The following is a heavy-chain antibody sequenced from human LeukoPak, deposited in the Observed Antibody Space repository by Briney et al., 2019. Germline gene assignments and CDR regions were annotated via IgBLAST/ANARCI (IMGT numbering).Heavy chain of an antibody. Sequence: SETLSLTCTVSGGSISSYYWSWIRQPPGKGLEWIGYIYYSGSTNYNPSLKSRVTISVDTSKNQFSLKLSSVTAADTAVYYCARGMDNGGQLFDYWGQGTLVTVSS. D-gene: IGHD4-23*01. CDR2: IYYSGST. V-gene: IGHV4-59*01. J-gene: IGHJ4*02. CDR3: ARGMDNGGQLFDY. CDR1: GGSISSYY.